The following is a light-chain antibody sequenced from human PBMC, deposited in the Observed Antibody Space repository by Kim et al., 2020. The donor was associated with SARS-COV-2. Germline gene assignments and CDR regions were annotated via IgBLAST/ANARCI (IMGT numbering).Light chain of an antibody. V-gene: IGKV3-20*01. CDR2: GAS. CDR3: QQYGSSRA. Sequence: SAGEMPTHSCKASKCVSRCYLAWYPQKPGHAPRLLIYGASSRATGLSDRFSGSGCGTDFTLTIATLEPEDFAVYYCQQYGSSRAFGQGTQVDIK. J-gene: IGKJ1*01. CDR1: KCVSRCY.